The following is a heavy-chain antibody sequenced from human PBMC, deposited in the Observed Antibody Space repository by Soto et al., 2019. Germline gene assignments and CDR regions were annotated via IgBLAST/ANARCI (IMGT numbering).Heavy chain of an antibody. D-gene: IGHD2-21*02. Sequence: GGSLRLSCAASGFTFSSYAMHWVRQAPGKGLEWVAVISYDGSNKYYADSVKGRFTISRDNSKNTLYLQMNSLRAEDTAVYYCARVYCGGDCYPAEYFQHWGQGTLVTVSS. CDR3: ARVYCGGDCYPAEYFQH. CDR1: GFTFSSYA. CDR2: ISYDGSNK. V-gene: IGHV3-30*04. J-gene: IGHJ1*01.